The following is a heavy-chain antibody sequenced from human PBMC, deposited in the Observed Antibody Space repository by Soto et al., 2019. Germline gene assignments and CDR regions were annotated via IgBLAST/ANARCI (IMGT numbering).Heavy chain of an antibody. J-gene: IGHJ5*02. Sequence: PSETLSVTCTVSGGSISSGDYYWSWIRQPPGKGLEWIGYIYYSGSTYYNPSLKSRVTISVDTSKNQFSLKLSSVTAADTAVYYCARSRKIDLNWFDPWGQGTLVTVSS. D-gene: IGHD3-22*01. CDR1: GGSISSGDYY. V-gene: IGHV4-30-4*01. CDR3: ARSRKIDLNWFDP. CDR2: IYYSGST.